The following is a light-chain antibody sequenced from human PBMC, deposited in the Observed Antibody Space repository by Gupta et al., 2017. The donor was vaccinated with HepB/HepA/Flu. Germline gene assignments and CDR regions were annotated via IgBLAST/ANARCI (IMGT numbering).Light chain of an antibody. CDR1: NLGNKY. CDR2: QDT. CDR3: QAWDTRTVV. V-gene: IGLV3-1*01. J-gene: IGLJ2*01. Sequence: SYELTQPPSVSVSPGQTTSITCSGDNLGNKYTSWYQQKPAQSPVMVNYQDTKRPSGIPERFSGSNSANTATLTISGTQATDEADYYCQAWDTRTVVFGGGTKLTVL.